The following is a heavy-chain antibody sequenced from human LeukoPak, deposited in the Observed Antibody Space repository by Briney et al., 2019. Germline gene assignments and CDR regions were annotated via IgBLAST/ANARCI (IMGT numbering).Heavy chain of an antibody. CDR2: ISYDGSNK. Sequence: GRSLRLSCAASGFAFSSYAMHWVRQAPGKGLEWVAVISYDGSNKYYADSVKGRFTISRDNSKNTLYLQMNSLRAEDTALYCCARPYSSVWYGDFDFWGQGTLVTVSS. D-gene: IGHD6-19*01. CDR3: ARPYSSVWYGDFDF. CDR1: GFAFSSYA. J-gene: IGHJ4*02. V-gene: IGHV3-30*04.